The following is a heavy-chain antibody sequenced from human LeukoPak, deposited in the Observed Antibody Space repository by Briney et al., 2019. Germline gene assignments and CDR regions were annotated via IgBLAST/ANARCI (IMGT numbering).Heavy chain of an antibody. CDR3: ARDQVDGSGSYYDY. V-gene: IGHV4-61*01. J-gene: IGHJ4*02. D-gene: IGHD3-10*01. CDR2: IYYSGST. Sequence: SETLSLTCTVSGGSVSSGSYYWGWIRQPPGKGLEWFGYIYYSGSTNYNPSLKSRVTISVDTSKNQFSLKLSSVTAADTAVYYCARDQVDGSGSYYDYWGQGTLVTVSS. CDR1: GGSVSSGSYY.